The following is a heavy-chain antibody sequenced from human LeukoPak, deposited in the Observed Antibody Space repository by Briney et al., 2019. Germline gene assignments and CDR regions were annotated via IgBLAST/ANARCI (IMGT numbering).Heavy chain of an antibody. CDR3: AKSRSSSSTSCYNY. CDR2: ISGSGAST. CDR1: GFPFSSYA. D-gene: IGHD2-2*02. J-gene: IGHJ4*02. V-gene: IGHV3-23*01. Sequence: GGSLRLSCAASGFPFSSYAMNWVRQAPGKGLEWVSAISGSGASTYYADSVKDRFTLSRDDSKNTLYRQMNSLRAEDTAVYYCAKSRSSSSTSCYNYWGQGTLATVSS.